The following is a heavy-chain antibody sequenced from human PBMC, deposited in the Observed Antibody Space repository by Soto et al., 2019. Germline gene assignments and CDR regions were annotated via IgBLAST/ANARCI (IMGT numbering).Heavy chain of an antibody. Sequence: SLRLSCAASGFTFSSYGMHWVRQAPGKGLEWVAVIWYDGSNKYYADSVKGRFTISRDNSKNTLYLQMNSLRAEDTAVYYCARDDSSGYESFDYWGQGTLVTVSS. V-gene: IGHV3-33*01. J-gene: IGHJ4*02. CDR2: IWYDGSNK. CDR3: ARDDSSGYESFDY. D-gene: IGHD5-12*01. CDR1: GFTFSSYG.